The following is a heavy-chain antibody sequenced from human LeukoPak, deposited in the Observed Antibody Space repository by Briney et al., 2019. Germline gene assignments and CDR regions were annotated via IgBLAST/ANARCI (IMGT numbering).Heavy chain of an antibody. J-gene: IGHJ4*02. CDR1: GFTFSSYS. Sequence: PGGSLRLSCAASGFTFSSYSMSWVRQAPGKGLEWVSGIGGSGGSTDYADSVKGRFTISRDNSKNTLYLQMNSLRVEDTTVYYCAKDPGYQVVYCFDYWGQGTLVTVSS. V-gene: IGHV3-23*01. CDR2: IGGSGGST. D-gene: IGHD2-2*01. CDR3: AKDPGYQVVYCFDY.